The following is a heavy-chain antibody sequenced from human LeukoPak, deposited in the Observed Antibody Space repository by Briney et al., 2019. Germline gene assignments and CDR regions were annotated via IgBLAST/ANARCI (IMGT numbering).Heavy chain of an antibody. CDR2: IYTSGST. V-gene: IGHV4-61*02. J-gene: IGHJ3*02. CDR3: ARERMAMITPDDAFDI. Sequence: SGTLSLTCTVSGGSISSGSYYWSWIRQPAGKGLEWIGRIYTSGSTNYNPSLKSRVTISVDTSKNQFSLKLSSVTAADTAVYYCARERMAMITPDDAFDIWGQGTMVTVSS. CDR1: GGSISSGSYY. D-gene: IGHD5-12*01.